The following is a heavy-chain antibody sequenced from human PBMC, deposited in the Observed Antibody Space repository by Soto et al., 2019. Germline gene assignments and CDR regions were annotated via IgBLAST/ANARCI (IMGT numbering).Heavy chain of an antibody. CDR2: IYYSGST. CDR1: GGSLSSGDYY. D-gene: IGHD2-8*01. V-gene: IGHV4-30-4*01. J-gene: IGHJ5*02. CDR3: ARLYCTNGVCYQGVWFDP. Sequence: SETLSLTCTVSGGSLSSGDYYWSWIRQPPGKGLEWIGYIYYSGSTYYNPSLKSRVTISVDTSKNQFSLKLSSVTAADTAVYYCARLYCTNGVCYQGVWFDPCGQGTLVTVSS.